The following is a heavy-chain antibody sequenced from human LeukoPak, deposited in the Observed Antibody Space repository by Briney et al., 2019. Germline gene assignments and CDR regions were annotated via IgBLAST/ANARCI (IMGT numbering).Heavy chain of an antibody. CDR3: ARVPSYSSSWYYFDY. J-gene: IGHJ4*02. V-gene: IGHV3-48*04. CDR1: GFTFSTYS. Sequence: PPGGFLRLACAASGFTFSTYSMNWVCQAPGKGLEGVTYISISGHTIYYADSVKSRFTMSRDNAKNSLYLQMNSLRAEDTAVYYCARVPSYSSSWYYFDYWGQGTLVTVSS. D-gene: IGHD6-13*01. CDR2: ISISGHTI.